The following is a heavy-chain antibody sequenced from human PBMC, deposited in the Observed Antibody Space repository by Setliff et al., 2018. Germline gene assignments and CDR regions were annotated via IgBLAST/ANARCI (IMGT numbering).Heavy chain of an antibody. D-gene: IGHD3-9*01. V-gene: IGHV1-46*01. J-gene: IGHJ4*02. CDR3: VRQDILTSYYMFDY. Sequence: GASVKVSCKASGYTFTGYAINWVRQAPGQGLEWMGIINPRAGTTSYAQNFQGRVTMTMDASITTVYMELSRLTSDDTAVYYCVRQDILTSYYMFDYWGQGTLVTVSS. CDR2: INPRAGTT. CDR1: GYTFTGYA.